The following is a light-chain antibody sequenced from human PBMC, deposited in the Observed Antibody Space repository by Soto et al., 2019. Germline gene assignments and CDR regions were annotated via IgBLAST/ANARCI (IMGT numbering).Light chain of an antibody. J-gene: IGKJ2*01. CDR2: GAS. CDR3: QQSYSSPPYT. V-gene: IGKV1-39*01. CDR1: QSINKF. Sequence: DIQMTQSPSSLSASVGDRVTITCRASQSINKFLHWVQQKPGKAPMLLIYGASNLQSGVPSRFSGSGSGTDFTLTISSLQPEDFATYYCQQSYSSPPYTFGQGTKLEIK.